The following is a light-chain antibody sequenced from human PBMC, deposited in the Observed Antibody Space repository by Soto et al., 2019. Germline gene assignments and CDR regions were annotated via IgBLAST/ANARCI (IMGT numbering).Light chain of an antibody. CDR1: QSISSW. V-gene: IGKV1-5*01. Sequence: DIQMTQSPSTLSASVGDRVTITCRASQSISSWLAWYQQKPGKAPKLLIYDASSLESGVPSRFSGSGSGTEFTLTISSLQPDDFATYYCKQYNSILGTFGQGTKVEIK. CDR2: DAS. J-gene: IGKJ1*01. CDR3: KQYNSILGT.